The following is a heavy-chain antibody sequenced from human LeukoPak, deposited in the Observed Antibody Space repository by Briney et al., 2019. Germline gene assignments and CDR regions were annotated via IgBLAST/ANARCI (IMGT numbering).Heavy chain of an antibody. CDR3: ARDRNSGYSGYAFDC. V-gene: IGHV3-21*01. CDR2: ISTSSSYI. CDR1: GFTFSSYS. J-gene: IGHJ4*02. Sequence: GGSLRPTCAASGFTFSSYSMNWVRQAPGKGLEWVSSISTSSSYIYYADSVKGRFTISRDNAKNSLYLQMNSLRAEDTAVYYCARDRNSGYSGYAFDCWGQGTLVTVSS. D-gene: IGHD5-12*01.